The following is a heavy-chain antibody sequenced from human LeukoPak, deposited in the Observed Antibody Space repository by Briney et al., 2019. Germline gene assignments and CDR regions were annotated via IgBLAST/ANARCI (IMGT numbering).Heavy chain of an antibody. CDR1: GGSISSYY. J-gene: IGHJ4*02. D-gene: IGHD5-12*01. V-gene: IGHV4-59*01. Sequence: PSETLSPTCTVSGGSISSYYWSWIRQPPGKGLEWIGYIYYSGSTNYNPSLKSRVTISVDTSKNQFSLKLSSVTAADTAVYYCARAPRRDGYKLFDYWGQGTLVTVSS. CDR2: IYYSGST. CDR3: ARAPRRDGYKLFDY.